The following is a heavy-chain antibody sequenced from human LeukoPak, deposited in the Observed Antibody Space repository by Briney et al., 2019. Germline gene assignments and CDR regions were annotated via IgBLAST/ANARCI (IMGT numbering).Heavy chain of an antibody. CDR1: GGPISSYY. D-gene: IGHD2-2*01. CDR2: IYYSGSA. CDR3: ACYLGLVGPAALGSDF. V-gene: IGHV4-59*07. Sequence: PSDTLSLTCTVSGGPISSYYWSWMRQPLGKGLEWVGYIYYSGSANYNPPLKSRVTISVATSKNQFSLKLSSVTTAVTAVYYCACYLGLVGPAALGSDFWGQGTLVTVSS. J-gene: IGHJ4*02.